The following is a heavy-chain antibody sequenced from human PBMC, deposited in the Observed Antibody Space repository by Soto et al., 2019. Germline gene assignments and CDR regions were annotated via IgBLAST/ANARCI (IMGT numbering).Heavy chain of an antibody. CDR1: GFTSSSYV. J-gene: IGHJ4*02. Sequence: ALRLSCEGSGFTSSSYVMHWVRQAPCKGLEWVALISFDGSKKNYADSVKGRFTISRDNSKNMMYLQMNSLRPEDTAVYYCARGLFYYYGSSGYPPDYWGQGTLVTVSS. D-gene: IGHD3-22*01. CDR2: ISFDGSKK. CDR3: ARGLFYYYGSSGYPPDY. V-gene: IGHV3-30-3*01.